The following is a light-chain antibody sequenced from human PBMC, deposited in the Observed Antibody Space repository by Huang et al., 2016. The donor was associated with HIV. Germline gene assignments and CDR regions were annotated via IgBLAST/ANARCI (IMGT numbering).Light chain of an antibody. Sequence: EIVLTQSPATLSLSPGERVTLSCRASQSVGDYLAWYQQKSGQTPRRLIYDAFNGATGIPARLSGSGSGTDFTLTISSLEPDDFAVYYCQQRSNWATFGQGTKVEI. CDR1: QSVGDY. CDR2: DAF. CDR3: QQRSNWAT. J-gene: IGKJ1*01. V-gene: IGKV3-11*01.